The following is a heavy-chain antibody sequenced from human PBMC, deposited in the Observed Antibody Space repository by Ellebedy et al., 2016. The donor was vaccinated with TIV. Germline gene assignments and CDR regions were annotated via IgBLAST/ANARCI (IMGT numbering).Heavy chain of an antibody. Sequence: MPSETLSLTCTVSGASISSGGYYWSWIRQHPGKGLEWIGYIYYNGSAYYNPSLKSRVTMSVDTSKNQISLKLSSVTAAATAMYYCARVPDYWGQGTLVTVSS. CDR1: GASISSGGYY. CDR2: IYYNGSA. J-gene: IGHJ4*02. CDR3: ARVPDY. V-gene: IGHV4-31*03.